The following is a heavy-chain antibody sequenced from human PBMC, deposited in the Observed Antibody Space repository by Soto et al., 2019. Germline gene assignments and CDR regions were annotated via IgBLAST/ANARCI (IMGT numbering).Heavy chain of an antibody. CDR3: AHSEGDPRYYDFWSGSLDYYYGMDV. V-gene: IGHV2-5*01. CDR2: IYWNDDK. J-gene: IGHJ6*02. CDR1: GFSLSTSGVG. Sequence: SGPTLVKPTLTLTLTCTFSGFSLSTSGVGVGWIRQPPGKALEWLALIYWNDDKRYSPSLKSRLTITKDTSKNQVVLTMTNMDPVDTATYYCAHSEGDPRYYDFWSGSLDYYYGMDVWGQGTTVTVSS. D-gene: IGHD3-3*01.